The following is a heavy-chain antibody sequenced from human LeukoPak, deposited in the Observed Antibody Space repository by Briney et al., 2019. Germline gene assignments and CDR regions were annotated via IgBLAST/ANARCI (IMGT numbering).Heavy chain of an antibody. CDR3: ARDLAY. Sequence: GGSLRLSCAASEFTFSNYAMHWVRQAPGKGLEWVALISFGGSNKYYADSVKGRFTISRDNAKNSLYLQMSSLRAEDTAVYYCARDLAYWGQGTLVTVSS. CDR1: EFTFSNYA. CDR2: ISFGGSNK. V-gene: IGHV3-30*04. J-gene: IGHJ4*02.